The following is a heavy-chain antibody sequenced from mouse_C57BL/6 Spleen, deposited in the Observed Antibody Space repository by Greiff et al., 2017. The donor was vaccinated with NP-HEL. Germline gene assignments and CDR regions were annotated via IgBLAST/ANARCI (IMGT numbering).Heavy chain of an antibody. V-gene: IGHV5-17*01. CDR1: GFTFSDYG. J-gene: IGHJ3*01. CDR3: ARGRLRFAY. CDR2: ISSGSSTI. Sequence: EVQGVESGGGLVKPGGSLKLSCAASGFTFSDYGMHWVRQAPEKGLEWVAYISSGSSTIYYADTVKGRFTISRDNAKNTLFLQMTSLRSEDTAMYYCARGRLRFAYWGQGTLVTVSA. D-gene: IGHD3-2*02.